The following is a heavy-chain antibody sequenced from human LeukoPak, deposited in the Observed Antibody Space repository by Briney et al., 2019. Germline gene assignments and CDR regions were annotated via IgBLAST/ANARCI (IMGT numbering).Heavy chain of an antibody. Sequence: GGSLRLSCADSGFSFDDYARHWVRQAPGGSLEWGFLIIWVGGRTYYAHSVKGRFTISRDNSKNSLYLQMNSLRAEDTASYYCAKPASTGYSYGLVYWGQGTLVTVPS. D-gene: IGHD5-18*01. CDR2: IIWVGGRT. V-gene: IGHV3-43D*04. CDR3: AKPASTGYSYGLVY. CDR1: GFSFDDYA. J-gene: IGHJ4*02.